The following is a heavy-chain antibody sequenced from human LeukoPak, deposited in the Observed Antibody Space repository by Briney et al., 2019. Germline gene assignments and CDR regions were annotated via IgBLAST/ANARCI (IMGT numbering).Heavy chain of an antibody. D-gene: IGHD3-10*01. CDR1: GYTFTGYY. J-gene: IGHJ4*02. Sequence: ASVKVSCKASGYTFTGYYMHRVRQAPGQGLEWMGWINPNSGGTNYAQKFQGRVTMTRDTSISTAYMELSRLRSDDTAVYYCARKPMVRGVNVIDYWGQGTLVTVSS. CDR2: INPNSGGT. CDR3: ARKPMVRGVNVIDY. V-gene: IGHV1-2*02.